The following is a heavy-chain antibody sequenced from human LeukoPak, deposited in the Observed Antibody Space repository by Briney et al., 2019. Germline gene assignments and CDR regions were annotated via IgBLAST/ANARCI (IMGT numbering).Heavy chain of an antibody. V-gene: IGHV3-30*18. J-gene: IGHJ4*02. D-gene: IGHD3-22*01. CDR2: ISYDGSNK. CDR3: AKRGYYYDSSGYYSRTYFDY. Sequence: GGSLRLSCVVSGFTFSSYGMHWVRQAPGKGLEWVAVISYDGSNKYYADSVKGRFTISRDNSKNTLYLQMKSLRAEDTAVYYCAKRGYYYDSSGYYSRTYFDYWGQGTLVIVSS. CDR1: GFTFSSYG.